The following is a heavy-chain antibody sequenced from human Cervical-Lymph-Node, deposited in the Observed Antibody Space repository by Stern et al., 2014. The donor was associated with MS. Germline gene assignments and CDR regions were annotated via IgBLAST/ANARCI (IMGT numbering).Heavy chain of an antibody. CDR1: GFTFSSYS. V-gene: IGHV3-21*01. Sequence: EDQLVESGGGLVKPGGSLRLSCAASGFTFSSYSMNWVRQAPGKGLEWVASISSGGSYIYDADSLKGRFTISRDNAKNSLYLQMNSLRAEDTAVYYCARGRGGNYRYYFDYWGQGTLVTVSS. D-gene: IGHD4-23*01. CDR3: ARGRGGNYRYYFDY. J-gene: IGHJ4*02. CDR2: ISSGGSYI.